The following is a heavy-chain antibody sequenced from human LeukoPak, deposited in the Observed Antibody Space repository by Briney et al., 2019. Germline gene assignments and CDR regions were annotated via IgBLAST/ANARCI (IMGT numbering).Heavy chain of an antibody. Sequence: GGSLRLSCAASGFTFSNYEMKWVRQAPGKGLEWVSYISSSGTTIHYADSVKGRFTISRDNAKNSLYLQMSNLRAEDTAVYYCSKGGVWFDPWGQGTLVTVSS. D-gene: IGHD3-10*01. CDR1: GFTFSNYE. J-gene: IGHJ5*02. CDR2: ISSSGTTI. CDR3: SKGGVWFDP. V-gene: IGHV3-48*03.